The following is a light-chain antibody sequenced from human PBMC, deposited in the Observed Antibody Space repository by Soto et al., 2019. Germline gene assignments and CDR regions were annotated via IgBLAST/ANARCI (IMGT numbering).Light chain of an antibody. CDR2: EVS. V-gene: IGLV2-14*01. CDR1: SSDVGGYNY. J-gene: IGLJ7*01. CDR3: TSYTRV. Sequence: QSVLTQPASVSGSPGQSITISCTEASSDVGGYNYVSWYQQHPGKAPKLMIYEVSNRPSGVSHRFSGSKSGNTASLTISGLQAEEDADYYCTSYTRVFGGGTQLTVL.